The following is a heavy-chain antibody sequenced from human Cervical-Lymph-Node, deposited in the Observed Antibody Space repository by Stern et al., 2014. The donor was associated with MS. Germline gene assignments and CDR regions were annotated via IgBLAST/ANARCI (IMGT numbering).Heavy chain of an antibody. CDR2: INPRDSDS. D-gene: IGHD2-15*01. CDR1: GYSFTRNW. CDR3: ARLSDCSGGRCYFDY. V-gene: IGHV5-51*01. Sequence: QLVQSGAEVKKPGESLKISCKGSGYSFTRNWIGWVRQMPGKGLEWMGVINPRDSDSSYSPSFQGHFTITADKSIDTAYLQWSSLKAADTAMYYCARLSDCSGGRCYFDYWGQGTLVTVSS. J-gene: IGHJ4*02.